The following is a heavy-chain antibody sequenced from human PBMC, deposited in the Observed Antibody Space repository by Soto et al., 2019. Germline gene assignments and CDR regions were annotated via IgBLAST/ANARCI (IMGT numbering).Heavy chain of an antibody. CDR2: IYYSGST. CDR3: ARVYPYLAHDY. D-gene: IGHD3-16*02. V-gene: IGHV4-31*03. J-gene: IGHJ4*02. CDR1: GGSISTSGHY. Sequence: PSETLSLTCSVSGGSISTSGHYWSWIRQHPGKGLEWIGYIYYSGSTYYNPSLKSRVIMSVDTSKNQFSLKLSSVTAADTAVYYCARVYPYLAHDYWGQGTLVT.